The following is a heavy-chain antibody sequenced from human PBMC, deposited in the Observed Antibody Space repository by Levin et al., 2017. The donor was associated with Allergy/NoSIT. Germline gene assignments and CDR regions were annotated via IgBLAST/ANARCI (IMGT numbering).Heavy chain of an antibody. Sequence: LSLTCAASGFTFDDYAMHWVRQAPGKGLEWVLGISWNSGSIGYADSVKGRFTISRDNAKNSLYLQMNSLRTEDTALYYCARDNIGLPDAFDIWGQGTMVIVSS. CDR3: ARDNIGLPDAFDI. J-gene: IGHJ3*02. CDR2: ISWNSGSI. V-gene: IGHV3-9*01. CDR1: GFTFDDYA. D-gene: IGHD3-10*01.